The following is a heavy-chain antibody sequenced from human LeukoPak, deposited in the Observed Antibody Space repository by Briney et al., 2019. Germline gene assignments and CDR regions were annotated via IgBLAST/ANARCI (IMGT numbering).Heavy chain of an antibody. J-gene: IGHJ4*02. Sequence: GASVKVSCKASGYTFTSYYMHWVRQAPGQGLEWMGWINPNSGGTNYAQKFQGRVTMTRDTSISTAYMELSRLRSDDTAVYYCARDPDDYVWGSTDYWGQGTLVTVSS. CDR1: GYTFTSYY. V-gene: IGHV1-2*02. CDR3: ARDPDDYVWGSTDY. D-gene: IGHD3-16*01. CDR2: INPNSGGT.